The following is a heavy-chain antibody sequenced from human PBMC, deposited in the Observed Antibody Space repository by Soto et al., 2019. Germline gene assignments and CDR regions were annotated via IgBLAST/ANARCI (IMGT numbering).Heavy chain of an antibody. J-gene: IGHJ5*02. CDR1: GYTFTSYD. Sequence: QVQLVQSGAEVKKPGASVKVSCKASGYTFTSYDINWVRQATGQGLEWMGWMNPNSGNTGYAQKFQGRVTMTRNTSISTASMGLSSRISEDTAVYYGARAPRGDMVRGVTAWFDPWGQGTLVTVSS. CDR3: ARAPRGDMVRGVTAWFDP. CDR2: MNPNSGNT. V-gene: IGHV1-8*01. D-gene: IGHD3-10*01.